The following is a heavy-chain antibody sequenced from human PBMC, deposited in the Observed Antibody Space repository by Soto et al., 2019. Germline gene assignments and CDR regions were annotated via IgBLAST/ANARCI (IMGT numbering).Heavy chain of an antibody. Sequence: SETLSLTCTVSGGSISSYYWSWIRQPPGKGLEWIGYIYYSGSTNYNPSLKSRVTISVDTSKNQFSLKLSSVTAADTAVYYCARLDFWSGYYTYYYYYMDVWGKGTTVTVSS. V-gene: IGHV4-59*01. CDR3: ARLDFWSGYYTYYYYYMDV. J-gene: IGHJ6*03. D-gene: IGHD3-3*01. CDR1: GGSISSYY. CDR2: IYYSGST.